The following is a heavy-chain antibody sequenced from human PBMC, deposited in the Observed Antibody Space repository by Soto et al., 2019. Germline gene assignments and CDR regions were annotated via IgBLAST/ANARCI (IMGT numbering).Heavy chain of an antibody. Sequence: QVQLVQSGAEVKKPGASVKVSCKASGYTFTSYGISWVRQAPGQGLEWMGWISAYNGNTNYAQKLQGRVTKTTDTSTSTAYMELRSLRSDDTAVYYCARDHYYDSSGYYFRTNYYYYGMDVWGQGTTVTVSS. CDR1: GYTFTSYG. V-gene: IGHV1-18*01. CDR3: ARDHYYDSSGYYFRTNYYYYGMDV. J-gene: IGHJ6*02. CDR2: ISAYNGNT. D-gene: IGHD3-22*01.